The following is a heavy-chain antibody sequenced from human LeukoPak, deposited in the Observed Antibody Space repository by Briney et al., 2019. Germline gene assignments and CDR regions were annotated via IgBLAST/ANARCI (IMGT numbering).Heavy chain of an antibody. CDR1: GGTFSSYA. CDR3: ASDPYSGYDSTAFDY. J-gene: IGHJ4*02. V-gene: IGHV1-69*04. Sequence: GSSVKVSCKASGGTFSSYAISWVRQAPGQGLEWMGRIIPILGIANYAQKLQGRVTITADKSTSTAYMELCSLRSEDTAVYYCASDPYSGYDSTAFDYWGQGTLVTVSS. D-gene: IGHD5-12*01. CDR2: IIPILGIA.